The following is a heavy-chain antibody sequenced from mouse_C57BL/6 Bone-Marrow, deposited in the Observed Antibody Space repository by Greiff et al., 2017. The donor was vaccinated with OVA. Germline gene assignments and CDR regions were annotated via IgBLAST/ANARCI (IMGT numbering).Heavy chain of an antibody. CDR3: ARQYDYDESFDV. Sequence: VQLQQSGPELVKPGASVKLSCKASGYTFTDYNMHWVKQSHGKSLEWIGYINPNNGGTSYNQKFKGKATLTVNKSSSTAYMELRSLTSEDSAVYYCARQYDYDESFDVWGTGTTVTVSA. V-gene: IGHV1-22*01. J-gene: IGHJ1*03. D-gene: IGHD2-4*01. CDR2: INPNNGGT. CDR1: GYTFTDYN.